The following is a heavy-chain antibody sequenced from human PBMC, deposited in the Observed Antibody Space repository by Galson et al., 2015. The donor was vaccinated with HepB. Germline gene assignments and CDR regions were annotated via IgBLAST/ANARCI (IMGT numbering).Heavy chain of an antibody. CDR1: GGTFSSYA. CDR3: ASPGRLLGYCSGGSYSPGSNYYYYGMDV. J-gene: IGHJ6*02. CDR2: IIPIFGTA. Sequence: SVKVSCKASGGTFSSYAISWVRQAPGQGLEWMGGIIPIFGTANYAQKFQGRVTITADESTSTAYMELSSLRSEDTAVYYCASPGRLLGYCSGGSYSPGSNYYYYGMDVWGQGTTVTVSS. D-gene: IGHD2-15*01. V-gene: IGHV1-69*13.